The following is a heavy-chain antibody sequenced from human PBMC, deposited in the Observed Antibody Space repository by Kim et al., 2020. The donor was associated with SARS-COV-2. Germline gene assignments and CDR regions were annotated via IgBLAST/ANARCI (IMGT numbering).Heavy chain of an antibody. J-gene: IGHJ3*02. V-gene: IGHV3-7*03. CDR3: ARDKRSWGGDAFDI. D-gene: IGHD3-16*01. CDR1: GFTFSSYW. CDR2: IKQDGSEK. Sequence: GGSLRLSCAASGFTFSSYWMSWVRQAPGKGLEWVANIKQDGSEKYYVDSVKGRFTISRDNAKNSLYLQMNSLRAEDTAVYYCARDKRSWGGDAFDIWGQGTMVTVSS.